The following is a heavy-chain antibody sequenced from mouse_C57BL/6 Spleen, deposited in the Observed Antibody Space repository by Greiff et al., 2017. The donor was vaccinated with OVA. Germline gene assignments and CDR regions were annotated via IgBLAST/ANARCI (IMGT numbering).Heavy chain of an antibody. V-gene: IGHV8-8*01. CDR2: IWWDDDK. CDR3: ARMEDYYGSSSWYFDV. Sequence: QVTLKESGPGILQPSQTLSLTCSFSGFSLSTFGMGVGWIRQPSGKGLEWLAHIWWDDDKYYNPALKSGLTISKDTSKNPVFLKIANVDTADTATYYCARMEDYYGSSSWYFDVWGTGTTVTVSS. J-gene: IGHJ1*03. CDR1: GFSLSTFGMG. D-gene: IGHD1-1*01.